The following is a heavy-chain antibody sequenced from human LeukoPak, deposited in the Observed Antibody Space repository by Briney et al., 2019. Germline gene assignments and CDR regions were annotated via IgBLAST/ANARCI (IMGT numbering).Heavy chain of an antibody. CDR2: IIPIFGTA. CDR1: GYTFTSYY. Sequence: SVKVSCKASGYTFTSYYMHWVRQAPGQGLEWMGGIIPIFGTANYAQKFQGRVTITADKSTSTAYMELSSLRSEDAAVYYCARDGRATVTTFNDAFDIWGQGTMVTVSS. V-gene: IGHV1-69*06. CDR3: ARDGRATVTTFNDAFDI. D-gene: IGHD4-17*01. J-gene: IGHJ3*02.